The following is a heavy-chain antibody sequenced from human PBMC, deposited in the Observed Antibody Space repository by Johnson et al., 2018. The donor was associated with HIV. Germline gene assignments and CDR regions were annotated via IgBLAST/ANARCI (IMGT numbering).Heavy chain of an antibody. J-gene: IGHJ3*02. CDR3: ARGGGGSVAFES. V-gene: IGHV3-33*01. Sequence: QVQLVESGGGVVQPGRSLRLSCAASGFTFSSFGMHWVRQAPGKGLEWVAVIWYDGTNKYYADSVKGRFTISSDNSKNTPYLQINRLRAEATAVYYCARGGGGSVAFESWGQGTMVTVSS. CDR1: GFTFSSFG. CDR2: IWYDGTNK. D-gene: IGHD3-16*01.